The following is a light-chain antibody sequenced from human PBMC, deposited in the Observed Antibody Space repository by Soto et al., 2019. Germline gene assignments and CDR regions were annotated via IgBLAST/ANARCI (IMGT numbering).Light chain of an antibody. CDR2: DVR. CDR3: TSYTSSSTLYV. Sequence: SVLTPPASGSGSPGQSITISCTGTSSDVGGYNYVSWYQQHPGKAPKLMIYDVRNRASGASNRFSGSKSGNTASLTISGLQAEDEADYYCTSYTSSSTLYVFGTGTKVTVL. J-gene: IGLJ1*01. V-gene: IGLV2-14*01. CDR1: SSDVGGYNY.